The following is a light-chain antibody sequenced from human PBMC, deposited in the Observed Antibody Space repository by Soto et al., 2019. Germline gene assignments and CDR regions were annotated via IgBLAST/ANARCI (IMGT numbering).Light chain of an antibody. CDR2: AAS. Sequence: DIPMTQSPSSLSASVGDRVIITCRASQSISSYLSWYQQKPGKAPKLLIYAASSLQSGVPSRFSGSGSGTDFTLTISSLQPEDFATYYCQQSYSTHSITFGQWTRLAIK. CDR3: QQSYSTHSIT. V-gene: IGKV1-39*01. CDR1: QSISSY. J-gene: IGKJ5*01.